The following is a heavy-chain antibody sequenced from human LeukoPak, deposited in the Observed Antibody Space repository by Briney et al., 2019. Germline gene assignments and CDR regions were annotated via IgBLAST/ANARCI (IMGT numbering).Heavy chain of an antibody. CDR2: FDPEDGET. V-gene: IGHV1-24*01. J-gene: IGHJ4*02. CDR1: GYTLTELS. Sequence: ASVKVSCKVSGYTLTELSMHWVRQAPGKGLEWMGGFDPEDGETIYAQKFQGRVTMTEDTSTDTAYMELRSLRSDDTAVYYCARAPLVGACFDYWGQGTLVTVSS. D-gene: IGHD1-26*01. CDR3: ARAPLVGACFDY.